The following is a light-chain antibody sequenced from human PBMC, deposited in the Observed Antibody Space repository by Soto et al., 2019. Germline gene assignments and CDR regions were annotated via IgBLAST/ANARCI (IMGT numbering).Light chain of an antibody. J-gene: IGKJ2*01. V-gene: IGKV3-15*01. CDR1: QSVGGN. Sequence: VMTQSPVTLSVSPGERATLSCRASQSVGGNVAWYQQKPGQPPRLLMYATSTRATGIPARFSGSGSGTEFTLTISSLQSEDSAVYFCQQYSDWPPYTFGQGTKLEIK. CDR2: ATS. CDR3: QQYSDWPPYT.